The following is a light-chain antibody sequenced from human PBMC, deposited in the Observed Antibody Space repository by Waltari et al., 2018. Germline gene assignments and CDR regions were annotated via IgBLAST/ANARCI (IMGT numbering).Light chain of an antibody. Sequence: WHQQHPGKAPKVTIYDDSQRPSGSSNRFSGSSSGNTASLTISGLQADDEADYYCKSYTGTGSWVFGGGTKLTVL. CDR3: KSYTGTGSWV. V-gene: IGLV2-14*03. J-gene: IGLJ3*02. CDR2: DDS.